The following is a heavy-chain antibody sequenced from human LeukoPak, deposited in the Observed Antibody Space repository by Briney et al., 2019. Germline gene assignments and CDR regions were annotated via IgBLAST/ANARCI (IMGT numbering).Heavy chain of an antibody. D-gene: IGHD2-15*01. Sequence: SETLSLTCTVSGGSINNYYWSWIRQPAGKGLEWIGRIYTRRSTNYNPSLKSRVTMSVDTSKNQFSLKLSSVTAADTAVYYCARGRYCSADICSGGDAFDIWGQGTMVSVSS. CDR1: GGSINNYY. CDR2: IYTRRST. V-gene: IGHV4-4*07. CDR3: ARGRYCSADICSGGDAFDI. J-gene: IGHJ3*02.